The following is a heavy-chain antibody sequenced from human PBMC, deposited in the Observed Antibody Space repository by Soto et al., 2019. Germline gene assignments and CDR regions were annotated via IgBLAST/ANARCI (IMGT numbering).Heavy chain of an antibody. J-gene: IGHJ5*02. D-gene: IGHD2-2*01. Sequence: QVQLVESGGGVVQPGRSLRLSCAASGFTFSSYGMHWVRQAPGKGLEWVAVIWYDGSNKYYADSVKGRFTISRDNSKNTLYLQRNSLRAEDTAVYYCARDGHIVVVPAANWFDPWGQGTLVTVSS. V-gene: IGHV3-33*01. CDR1: GFTFSSYG. CDR3: ARDGHIVVVPAANWFDP. CDR2: IWYDGSNK.